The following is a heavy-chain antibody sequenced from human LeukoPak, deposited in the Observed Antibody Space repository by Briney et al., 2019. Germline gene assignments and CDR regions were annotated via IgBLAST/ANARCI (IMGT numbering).Heavy chain of an antibody. Sequence: GGSLRRSCAASGFTFSSYAMSWVRQAPGKGLEWVSAISGSGGSTYYADSVKGRFTISRDNSKNTLYLQMNSLRAEDTAVYYCAKRSGYYYDSSGYCGDYWGQGPWSPSPQ. CDR2: ISGSGGST. V-gene: IGHV3-23*01. CDR3: AKRSGYYYDSSGYCGDY. CDR1: GFTFSSYA. D-gene: IGHD3-22*01. J-gene: IGHJ4*02.